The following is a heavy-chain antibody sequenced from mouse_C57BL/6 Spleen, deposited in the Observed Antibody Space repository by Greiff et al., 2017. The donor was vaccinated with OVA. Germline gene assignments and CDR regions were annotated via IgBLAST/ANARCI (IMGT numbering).Heavy chain of an antibody. CDR1: VYTFTDYY. D-gene: IGHD1-2*01. CDR2: INPNNGGT. CDR3: ARRLRHAMDY. J-gene: IGHJ4*01. V-gene: IGHV1-26*01. Sequence: VQLQQSGPELVKPGASVKISCKASVYTFTDYYMNWVKQSHGKSLEWIGDINPNNGGTSYNQKFKGKATLTVDKASSTAYMELRSLTSEDSAVYYCARRLRHAMDYWGQGTSVTVSS.